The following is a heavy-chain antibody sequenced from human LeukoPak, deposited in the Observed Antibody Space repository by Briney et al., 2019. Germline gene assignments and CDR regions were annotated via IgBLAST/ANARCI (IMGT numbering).Heavy chain of an antibody. CDR3: ARHSLSSTSCQWYFDL. Sequence: SGPTLVNPTQTLTLTCTFSGVSLSTSGMCVSWIRQPPGKALEWLARIDWDDDKYYSTSLKTRLTISKDTSKTQVVLTMTNMDPVDTATYYCARHSLSSTSCQWYFDLWGRGTLVTVSS. CDR2: IDWDDDK. V-gene: IGHV2-70*11. J-gene: IGHJ2*01. CDR1: GVSLSTSGMC. D-gene: IGHD2-2*01.